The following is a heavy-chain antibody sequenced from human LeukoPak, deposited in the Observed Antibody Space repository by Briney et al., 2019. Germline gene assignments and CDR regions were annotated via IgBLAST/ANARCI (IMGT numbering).Heavy chain of an antibody. CDR1: GFRFSGYW. Sequence: GGSLRLSCAGSGFRFSGYWINWVRQAPGRGLEWVASINLVGSEKYSVDSVKGRFTISRDNARNSLYLQMNSLRAEDTAVYYCARDNWGFDIWGQGTMVTVSS. CDR2: INLVGSEK. CDR3: ARDNWGFDI. D-gene: IGHD7-27*01. J-gene: IGHJ3*02. V-gene: IGHV3-7*04.